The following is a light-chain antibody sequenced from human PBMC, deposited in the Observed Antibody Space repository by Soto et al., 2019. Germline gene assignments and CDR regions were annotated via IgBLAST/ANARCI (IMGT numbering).Light chain of an antibody. CDR2: KVS. CDR3: XSYXGXNWGXV. J-gene: IGLJ1*01. Sequence: QSVLTQPASLSGSPGQSITISCTGTSSDIGSYHLVSWYQHQSGKAPKLIIYKVSQWPSGVSDRFSASKSGNTASLTISGXXXXXXAXXXXXSYXGXNWGXVFGTGTKLTVL. V-gene: IGLV2-23*02. CDR1: SSDIGSYHL.